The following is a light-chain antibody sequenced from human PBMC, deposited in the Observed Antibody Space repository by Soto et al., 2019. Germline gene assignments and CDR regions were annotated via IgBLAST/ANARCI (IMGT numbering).Light chain of an antibody. J-gene: IGKJ5*01. CDR3: QQSYTALSIT. CDR1: ENINRH. Sequence: DIQMTQSPSSLSASVGDRVTITCRASENINRHVNWYQQQPGKAPNLLIYGASSLQNGVPSRFRGGGSGTDFTLIITNLQPEDFATYYWQQSYTALSITFGQGTRLEIK. CDR2: GAS. V-gene: IGKV1-39*01.